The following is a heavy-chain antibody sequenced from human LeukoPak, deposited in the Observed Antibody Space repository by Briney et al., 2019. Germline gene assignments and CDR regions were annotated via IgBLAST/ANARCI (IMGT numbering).Heavy chain of an antibody. V-gene: IGHV1-24*01. CDR3: ATDLKLYYYDSSGPGFWGY. CDR1: GYTLTELS. CDR2: FDPEDGET. D-gene: IGHD3-22*01. J-gene: IGHJ4*02. Sequence: GASVKVSCKVSGYTLTELSMHWVRQAPGKGLEWMGGFDPEDGETIYAQKFQGRVAMTEDTSTDTAYMELSSLRSEDTAVYYCATDLKLYYYDSSGPGFWGYWGQGTLVTVSS.